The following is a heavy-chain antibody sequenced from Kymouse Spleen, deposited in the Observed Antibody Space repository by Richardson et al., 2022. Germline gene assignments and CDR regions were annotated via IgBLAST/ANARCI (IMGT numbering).Heavy chain of an antibody. CDR3: ARVDSSSSDYYYYGMDV. Sequence: QVQLVESGGGVVQPGRSLRLSCAASGFTFSSYGMHWVRQAPGKGLEWVAVIWYDGSNKYYADSVKGRFTISRDNSKNTLYLQMNSLRAEDTAVYYCARVDSSSSDYYYYGMDVWGQGTTVTVSS. CDR2: IWYDGSNK. J-gene: IGHJ6*02. V-gene: IGHV3-33*01. D-gene: IGHD6-6*01. CDR1: GFTFSSYG.